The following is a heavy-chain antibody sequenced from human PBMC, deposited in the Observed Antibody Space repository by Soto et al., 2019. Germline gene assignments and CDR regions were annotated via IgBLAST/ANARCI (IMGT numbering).Heavy chain of an antibody. J-gene: IGHJ3*02. CDR1: GASISSYQ. CDR3: ARVFITMVRGVNPWFAFDI. V-gene: IGHV4-59*01. Sequence: PVTLSLTCAVAGASISSYQWRWIRKTTWKGLEWIGYIYYSGSTNYNPSLKSRVTISVDTSKNQFSLKLSSVTAADTAVYYCARVFITMVRGVNPWFAFDIWCQGTMVT. D-gene: IGHD3-10*01. CDR2: IYYSGST.